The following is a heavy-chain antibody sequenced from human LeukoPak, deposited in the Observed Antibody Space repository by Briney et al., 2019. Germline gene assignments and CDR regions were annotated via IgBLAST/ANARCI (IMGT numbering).Heavy chain of an antibody. Sequence: PSETLSLTCTVSSGSISTSNYYWGWVRQPPGKALEWIGNIFYSGSTYYSPSLKSRVTISVDTSKNQFSLKLSSVTAADTAVYYCARDFSRITIFGPGPGWFDPWGQGTLVTVSS. CDR3: ARDFSRITIFGPGPGWFDP. V-gene: IGHV4-39*07. J-gene: IGHJ5*02. CDR2: IFYSGST. D-gene: IGHD3-3*01. CDR1: SGSISTSNYY.